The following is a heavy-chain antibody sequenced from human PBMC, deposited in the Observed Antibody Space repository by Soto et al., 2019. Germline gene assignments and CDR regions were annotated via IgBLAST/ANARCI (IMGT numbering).Heavy chain of an antibody. CDR3: AVVRGVRGYYYMDV. Sequence: SETLSLTCTVSGGSISSYYWSWIRQPPGKGLEWIGYIYYSGSTYYNPSLKSRVTISVDTSKNQFSLKLSSVTAADTAVYYCAVVRGVRGYYYMDVWGKGTTVTVSS. D-gene: IGHD3-10*01. J-gene: IGHJ6*03. CDR1: GGSISSYY. V-gene: IGHV4-59*06. CDR2: IYYSGST.